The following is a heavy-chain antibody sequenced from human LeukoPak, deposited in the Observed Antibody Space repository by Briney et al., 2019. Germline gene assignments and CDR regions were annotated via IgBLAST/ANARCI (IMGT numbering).Heavy chain of an antibody. CDR1: GFTFSAYG. CDR2: IHYDGTIT. V-gene: IGHV3-30*02. J-gene: IGHJ4*02. D-gene: IGHD3-10*02. Sequence: GGSLRLSCAASGFTFSAYGMHWVRQAPGKGLEWVAFIHYDGTITYYADSVKGRFTISRDNAKNSLYLQMNSLRAEDTAVYYCARTEFSYVPGYFDYWGQGTLVAVSS. CDR3: ARTEFSYVPGYFDY.